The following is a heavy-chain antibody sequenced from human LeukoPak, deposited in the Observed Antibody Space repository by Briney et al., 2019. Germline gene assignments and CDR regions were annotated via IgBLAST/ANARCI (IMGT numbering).Heavy chain of an antibody. Sequence: SETLSLTCTVSGGSISRGSYYWSWIRQPPGKGLEWIGYIFYIGSTNYNPSLKSRVTISVDTSNNQFSLKLSSVTAADTAVYYCARTTWTGWYRGAFDYWGQGTLVTVSS. D-gene: IGHD6-19*01. CDR2: IFYIGST. V-gene: IGHV4-61*01. CDR1: GGSISRGSYY. CDR3: ARTTWTGWYRGAFDY. J-gene: IGHJ4*02.